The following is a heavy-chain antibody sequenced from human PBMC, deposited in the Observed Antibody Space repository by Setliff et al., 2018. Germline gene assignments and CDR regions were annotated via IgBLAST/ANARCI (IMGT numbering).Heavy chain of an antibody. Sequence: SETLSLTCTVSGGSISSGSYYWGWIRQPPRKGLEWIGSIHYSGSTYYNPSLKSRVTISVDTSKNQFSLKLDSVIVADTAVYYCARGHCSSGECPNYFDPWGQGTQVTVSS. CDR3: ARGHCSSGECPNYFDP. CDR1: GGSISSGSYY. D-gene: IGHD2-15*01. V-gene: IGHV4-39*01. CDR2: IHYSGST. J-gene: IGHJ5*02.